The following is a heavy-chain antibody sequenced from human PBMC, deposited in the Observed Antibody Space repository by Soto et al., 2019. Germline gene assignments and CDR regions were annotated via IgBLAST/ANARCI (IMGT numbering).Heavy chain of an antibody. CDR3: ARGITYYDFWSGYSPRGAEYFQH. Sequence: GGSLRLSCAASGFTFSSYWMSWVRQAPGKGLEWVANIKQDGSEKYYVDSVKGRFTISRDNAKNSVYLQMNSLGAEDTAVYYCARGITYYDFWSGYSPRGAEYFQHWGQGTLVTVSS. D-gene: IGHD3-3*01. CDR2: IKQDGSEK. CDR1: GFTFSSYW. J-gene: IGHJ1*01. V-gene: IGHV3-7*01.